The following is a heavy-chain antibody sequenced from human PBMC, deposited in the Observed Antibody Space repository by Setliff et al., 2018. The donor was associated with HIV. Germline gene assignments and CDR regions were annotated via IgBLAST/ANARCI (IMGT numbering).Heavy chain of an antibody. J-gene: IGHJ4*02. D-gene: IGHD6-13*01. CDR1: GGSFSDYY. CDR2: INHRGST. V-gene: IGHV4-34*01. Sequence: PSETLSLTCAVYGGSFSDYYWTWIRQSPGKGLEWIGEINHRGSTNYNPSLKSRVTVSVDTSKTQFTLKLASVTAADTDVYDCARKSPSSSFFYFDSWGQGTLVTVSS. CDR3: ARKSPSSSFFYFDS.